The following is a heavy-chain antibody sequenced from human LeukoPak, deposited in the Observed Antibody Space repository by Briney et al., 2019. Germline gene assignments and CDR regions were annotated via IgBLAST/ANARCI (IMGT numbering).Heavy chain of an antibody. Sequence: PGGSLRLSCAASGFTVSSDFMSWVRQAPGKGLEWVALIYSGGNTNYADSVEGRIIISRDNSKNTVDLQMNSLRVEDTGVYYCARGSYYFD. D-gene: IGHD3-16*02. J-gene: IGHJ2*01. V-gene: IGHV3-66*01. CDR2: IYSGGNT. CDR3: ARGSYYFD. CDR1: GFTVSSDF.